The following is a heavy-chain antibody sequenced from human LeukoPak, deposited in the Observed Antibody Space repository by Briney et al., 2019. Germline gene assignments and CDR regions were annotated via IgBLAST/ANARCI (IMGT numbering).Heavy chain of an antibody. CDR3: ARDPGDSAGSYFDY. D-gene: IGHD3-22*01. CDR2: ISSSGSTI. Sequence: GGSLRLSCAASEFTFSSYEMNWVRQAPGKGLEWVSYISSSGSTIYYADSVKGRFTISRDNAKNSLYLQMNSLRAEDTAVYYCARDPGDSAGSYFDYWGQGTLVTVSS. J-gene: IGHJ4*02. V-gene: IGHV3-48*03. CDR1: EFTFSSYE.